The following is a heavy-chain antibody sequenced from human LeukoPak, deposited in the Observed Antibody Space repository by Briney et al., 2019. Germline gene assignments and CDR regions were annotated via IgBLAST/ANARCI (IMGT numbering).Heavy chain of an antibody. CDR1: GRTLSSYA. Sequence: ASVKVSCKASGRTLSSYAISWVRQAPGQELEWMGGIIPIFGTANYAQKFQGRVTITADESTSTAYMELSSLRSEDTAVYYCARDLYYDSSGYYYRWFDPWGQGTLVTVSS. CDR3: ARDLYYDSSGYYYRWFDP. CDR2: IIPIFGTA. V-gene: IGHV1-69*01. D-gene: IGHD3-22*01. J-gene: IGHJ5*02.